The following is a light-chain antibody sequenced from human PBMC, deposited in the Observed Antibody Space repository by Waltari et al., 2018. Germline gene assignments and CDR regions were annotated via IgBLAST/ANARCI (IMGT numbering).Light chain of an antibody. J-gene: IGLJ1*01. CDR1: SSHIGAYDF. V-gene: IGLV2-11*01. CDR3: CSYAGSYTYYV. CDR2: EVN. Sequence: QSALNQPRPVSGSPGQSVTIPCTGPSSHIGAYDFVSWYRHHPGKAPKLLIYEVNKRPPGGPERFSGSKAGKRASLTISGLQAEDEADYYCCSYAGSYTYYVVGTGTKVTLL.